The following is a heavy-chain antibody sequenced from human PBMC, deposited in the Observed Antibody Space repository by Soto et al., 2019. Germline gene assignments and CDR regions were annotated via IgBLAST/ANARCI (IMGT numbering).Heavy chain of an antibody. CDR2: ISSSGTFK. J-gene: IGHJ4*02. CDR3: ARDPPHGGTSSWDADS. Sequence: LRLSCAASGFILTSNSMNWVRQVPGKGLQWLSSISSSGTFKSYGNSVKGRFTISRDNAKNSLFLQMNNLRGEDTGLYYCARDPPHGGTSSWDADSWGQGTLVTVSS. V-gene: IGHV3-21*01. CDR1: GFILTSNS. D-gene: IGHD2-15*01.